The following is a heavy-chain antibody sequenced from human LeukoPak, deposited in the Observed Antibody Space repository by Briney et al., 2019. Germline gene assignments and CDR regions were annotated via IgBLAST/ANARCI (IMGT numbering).Heavy chain of an antibody. J-gene: IGHJ4*02. Sequence: SETLSLTCAVSGGSISSSNWWSWIRQPAGKGLEYIGRIYSTGSTNYNPSLRSRVTISVDTSKNHFSLKLSSVTAADTAVYYCARDQTYSGSGIYTYFDYWGQGILVTVSS. CDR2: IYSTGST. V-gene: IGHV4-61*02. CDR1: GGSISSSNW. CDR3: ARDQTYSGSGIYTYFDY. D-gene: IGHD3-10*01.